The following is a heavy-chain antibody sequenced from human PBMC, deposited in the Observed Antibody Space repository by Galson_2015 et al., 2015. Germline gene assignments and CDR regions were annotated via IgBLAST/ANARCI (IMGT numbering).Heavy chain of an antibody. Sequence: SVKVSCKASGYTFTNYGINWVRQAPGQGLEWMGWISVYNGNTEYAQKVQGRVTMTTDTSTSTAYMELRSLRSDDTAVYYCARASQDCTSPTCPYNYWGQGTLVTVSS. CDR2: ISVYNGNT. V-gene: IGHV1-18*01. J-gene: IGHJ4*02. CDR3: ARASQDCTSPTCPYNY. CDR1: GYTFTNYG. D-gene: IGHD2-8*01.